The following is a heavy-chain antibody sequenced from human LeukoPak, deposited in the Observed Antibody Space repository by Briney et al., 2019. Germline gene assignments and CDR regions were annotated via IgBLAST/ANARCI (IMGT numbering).Heavy chain of an antibody. Sequence: GGSLRLSCVASGFTFSDYYMSWIRQAPGKGLEWVSYISSSGSTIYYADSVKGRFTISRDNAKNSLYLQMNSLRAEDTAVYYCARRDYYGSGSPLDYWGQGTLVTVSS. CDR2: ISSSGSTI. V-gene: IGHV3-11*01. CDR3: ARRDYYGSGSPLDY. CDR1: GFTFSDYY. D-gene: IGHD3-10*01. J-gene: IGHJ4*02.